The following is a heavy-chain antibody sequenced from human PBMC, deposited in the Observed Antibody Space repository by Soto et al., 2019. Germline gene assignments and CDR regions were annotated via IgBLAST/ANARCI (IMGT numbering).Heavy chain of an antibody. V-gene: IGHV3-74*01. CDR3: ARRLELPLGASLYYYGMDV. D-gene: IGHD1-7*01. CDR2: IDDDGSST. Sequence: GESLKISCAASGFDFSTHWMHWVRQAPGKGLEWVSRIDDDGSSTRYADSVKGRFTSSRDNAKNIVYLEMTSLRTEDTAVYFCARRLELPLGASLYYYGMDVWGQGTTVTVS. J-gene: IGHJ6*02. CDR1: GFDFSTHW.